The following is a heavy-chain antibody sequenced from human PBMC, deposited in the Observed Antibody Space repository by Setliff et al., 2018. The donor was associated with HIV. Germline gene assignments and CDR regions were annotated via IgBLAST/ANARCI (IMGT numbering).Heavy chain of an antibody. CDR1: GGSITSGTYF. CDR2: IYVSGST. Sequence: LSLTCTVSGGSITSGTYFWSWIRQPAGKGLEWIGRIYVSGSTNYNPSLKSRLTISLDTSKNQFSLRLNSVTAADTAVYYCARGGDLSGSGSLGSWGQGTLVTYPQ. V-gene: IGHV4-61*02. D-gene: IGHD3-10*01. J-gene: IGHJ5*02. CDR3: ARGGDLSGSGSLGS.